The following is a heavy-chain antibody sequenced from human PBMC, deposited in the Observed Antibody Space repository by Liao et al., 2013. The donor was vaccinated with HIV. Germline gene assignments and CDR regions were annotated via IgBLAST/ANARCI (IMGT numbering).Heavy chain of an antibody. CDR2: VFPTGSA. Sequence: QVLLQESGPGLVKPSETLSLTCSVSRGSISSYYWNWIRQPAGKGLEWIGRVFPTGSANYNPSLKSRLTMSVDTSRNQFSLSLNSVTAADTAVYYCARGSWFDSWGRGNPGHRLF. V-gene: IGHV4-4*07. J-gene: IGHJ5*01. CDR1: RGSISSYY. CDR3: ARGSWFDS.